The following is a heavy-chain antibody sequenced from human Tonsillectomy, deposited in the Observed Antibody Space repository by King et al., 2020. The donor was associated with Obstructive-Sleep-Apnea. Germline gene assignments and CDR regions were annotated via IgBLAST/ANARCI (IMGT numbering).Heavy chain of an antibody. CDR1: GFSLSTSGMC. J-gene: IGHJ4*02. CDR3: ARISYYYDSSGYYHFDY. V-gene: IGHV2-70*01. CDR2: IDWDDDK. Sequence: VTLQESGPALVKPPQTLTLTCTFSGFSLSTSGMCVRWIRQPPGKALEWLALIDWDDDKYYSTSLKTRLTISKDTSKNQVVLTMTNMDPVDTATYYCARISYYYDSSGYYHFDYWGQGTLVTVSS. D-gene: IGHD3-22*01.